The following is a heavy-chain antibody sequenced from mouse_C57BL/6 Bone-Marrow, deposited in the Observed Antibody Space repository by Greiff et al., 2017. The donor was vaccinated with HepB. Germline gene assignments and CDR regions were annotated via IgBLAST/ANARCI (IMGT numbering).Heavy chain of an antibody. CDR3: AGEVDGLWYPAWFAY. CDR2: IDPNSGGT. D-gene: IGHD2-1*01. J-gene: IGHJ3*01. V-gene: IGHV1-72*01. CDR1: GYTFTSYW. Sequence: QVQLQQPGAELVKPGASVKLSCKASGYTFTSYWMHWVKQRPGRGLEWIGRIDPNSGGTKYNEKFKSKATLTVDKPSSTAYMQLSSLTSEYSAVYYYAGEVDGLWYPAWFAYWGQGTLVTVSA.